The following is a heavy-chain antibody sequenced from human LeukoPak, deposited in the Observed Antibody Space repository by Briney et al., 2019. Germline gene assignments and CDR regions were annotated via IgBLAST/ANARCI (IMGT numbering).Heavy chain of an antibody. V-gene: IGHV4-34*01. J-gene: IGHJ4*02. CDR3: ARGNVVTKVFDY. CDR2: INHSGST. D-gene: IGHD3-10*01. CDR1: GGSFSGYY. Sequence: SETLSLTCAVYGGSFSGYYWSWIRQPPGKGLEWIGEINHSGSTNYNPSLKSRVTISVDTSKNQFSLKLSSVTAADTAVYYFARGNVVTKVFDYWGQGTLVTVSS.